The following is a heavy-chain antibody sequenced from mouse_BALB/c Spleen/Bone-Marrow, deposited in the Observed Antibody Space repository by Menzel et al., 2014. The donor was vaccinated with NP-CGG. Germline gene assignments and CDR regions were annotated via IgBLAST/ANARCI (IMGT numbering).Heavy chain of an antibody. CDR3: ARLGDYGYFNY. V-gene: IGHV4-1*02. Sequence: EVQGVESGGGLVQPGGSLKLSCAASGFDFSRYWMSWVRQAPGKGLEWIGEINPDSSTINYTPSLKDKFISARDNAKNTLYLQMSKVRSEDTDVYYCARLGDYGYFNYWGQGTSLTVSS. CDR2: INPDSSTI. D-gene: IGHD2-13*01. CDR1: GFDFSRYW. J-gene: IGHJ2*02.